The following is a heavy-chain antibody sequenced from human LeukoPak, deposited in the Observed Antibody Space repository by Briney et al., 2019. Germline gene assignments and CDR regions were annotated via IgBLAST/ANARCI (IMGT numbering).Heavy chain of an antibody. D-gene: IGHD3-9*01. CDR1: GGSISSGDYY. V-gene: IGHV4-30-4*08. Sequence: MASETLSLTCTVSGGSISSGDYYWSWIRQPPGKGLEWIGYIYYSGSTYYNPSLKSRATISVDTSKNQFSLKLSSVTAADTAVYYCARGGSRYLAPYMDVWGKGTTVAVSS. CDR2: IYYSGST. CDR3: ARGGSRYLAPYMDV. J-gene: IGHJ6*03.